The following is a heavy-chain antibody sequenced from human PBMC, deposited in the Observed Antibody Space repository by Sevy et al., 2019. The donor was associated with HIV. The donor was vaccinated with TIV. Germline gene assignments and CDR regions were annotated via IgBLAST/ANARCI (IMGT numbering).Heavy chain of an antibody. CDR3: AMEYYDFWSGYYSYYYGMDV. CDR2: ISYDGSNK. V-gene: IGHV3-30-3*01. D-gene: IGHD3-3*01. Sequence: GGSLRLSCAASGFTFSSYAMHWVRQAPGKGLEWVAVISYDGSNKYYADSVKGRFTISRDNSKNTLYLQMNSLRAEDTAVYYCAMEYYDFWSGYYSYYYGMDVWGQGTTVTVSS. CDR1: GFTFSSYA. J-gene: IGHJ6*02.